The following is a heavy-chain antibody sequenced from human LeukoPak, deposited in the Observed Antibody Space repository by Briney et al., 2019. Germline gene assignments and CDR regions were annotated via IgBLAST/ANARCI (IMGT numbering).Heavy chain of an antibody. CDR3: ARRRISMVRGVIIDLFDP. V-gene: IGHV4-59*01. D-gene: IGHD3-10*01. J-gene: IGHJ5*02. Sequence: SETLSLTCTVSGGSISSYYWSWIRQPPGKGLEWIGYIYYSGSTNYNPPLKSRVTISVDTSKNQFSLKLSSVTAADTAVYYCARRRISMVRGVIIDLFDPWGQGTLVTVSS. CDR1: GGSISSYY. CDR2: IYYSGST.